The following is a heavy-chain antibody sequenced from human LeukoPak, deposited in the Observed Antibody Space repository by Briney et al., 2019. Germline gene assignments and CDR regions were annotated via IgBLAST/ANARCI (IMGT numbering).Heavy chain of an antibody. CDR2: INTDGSTT. V-gene: IGHV3-74*01. J-gene: IGHJ3*02. Sequence: GGSLRLSCAASGFTFSSYWMHWVRQTPGKGLVWVSRINTDGSTTSYADSVKGRFTISRDNAKNSLYLQMNSLRAEDMALYYCTNAFDIWGQGTMVTVSS. CDR1: GFTFSSYW. CDR3: TNAFDI.